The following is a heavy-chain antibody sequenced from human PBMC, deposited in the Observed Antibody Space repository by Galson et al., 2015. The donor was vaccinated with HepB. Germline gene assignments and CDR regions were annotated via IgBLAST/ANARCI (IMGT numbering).Heavy chain of an antibody. J-gene: IGHJ5*02. CDR1: GYSFTSYW. CDR3: ARLYSNNSFNWFDP. V-gene: IGHV5-51*01. D-gene: IGHD6-13*01. Sequence: QSGAEVKKPGESLKISCKTSGYSFTSYWIAWVRQMPGEGLEYMGIIYPGDSDTRYSPSFQGQVTLSVDKSIRTAYLQWSSLKASDTAMYYCARLYSNNSFNWFDPWGQGTLVTVSS. CDR2: IYPGDSDT.